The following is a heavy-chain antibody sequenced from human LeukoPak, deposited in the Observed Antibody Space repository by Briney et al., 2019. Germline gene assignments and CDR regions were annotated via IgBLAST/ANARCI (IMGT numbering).Heavy chain of an antibody. CDR2: IYYSGST. J-gene: IGHJ5*02. D-gene: IGHD2-15*01. Sequence: SETLSLTCTVSGGSISSSSYYWGWIRQPPGKGLEWIGSIYYSGSTYYNPSLKSRVTISVDTSKNQFSLKLSSVTAADTAVYYCARARLVALGWFDPWGQGTLVTVSS. CDR1: GGSISSSSYY. CDR3: ARARLVALGWFDP. V-gene: IGHV4-39*01.